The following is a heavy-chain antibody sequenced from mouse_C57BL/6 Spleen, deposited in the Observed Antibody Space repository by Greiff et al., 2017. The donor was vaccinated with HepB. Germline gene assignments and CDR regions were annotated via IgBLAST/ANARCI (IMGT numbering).Heavy chain of an antibody. V-gene: IGHV5-16*01. D-gene: IGHD3-3*01. CDR3: ARDRRDVGYFDY. J-gene: IGHJ2*01. Sequence: EVHLVESEGGLVQPGSSMKLSCTASGFTFSDYYMAWVRQVPEKGLEWVANINYDGSSTYYLDSLKSRFIISRDNAKNILYLQMSSLKSEDTATYYCARDRRDVGYFDYWGQGTTLTVSS. CDR1: GFTFSDYY. CDR2: INYDGSST.